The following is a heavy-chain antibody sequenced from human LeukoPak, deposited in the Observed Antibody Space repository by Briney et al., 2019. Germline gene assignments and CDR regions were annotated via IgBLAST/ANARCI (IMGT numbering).Heavy chain of an antibody. D-gene: IGHD1-26*01. CDR2: ISWNSGSI. CDR1: GFTFDDYA. Sequence: PGGSLRLSCAASGFTFDDYAMHWVRQAPGKGLEWVSGISWNSGSIGYADSVKGRFTISRDNAKNSLYLQMNSLRAEDTALYYCAKDVGRHGFRYFDLWGRGTLVTVSS. CDR3: AKDVGRHGFRYFDL. V-gene: IGHV3-9*01. J-gene: IGHJ2*01.